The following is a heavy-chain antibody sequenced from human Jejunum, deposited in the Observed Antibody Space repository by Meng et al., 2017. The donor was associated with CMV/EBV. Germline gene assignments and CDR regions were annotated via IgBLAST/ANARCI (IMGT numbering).Heavy chain of an antibody. V-gene: IGHV1-3*01. CDR2: SSAGESNT. J-gene: IGHJ4*02. CDR1: GYTLKSRV. CDR3: AREGAVAGLDLDY. Sequence: KAAGYTLKSRVGQWVRKDPGQGIEGMGWSSAGESNTRYSHSIQGRGTISRDTSASTAYMELSGLTSEDTAVYYCAREGAVAGLDLDYWGQGTLVTVSS. D-gene: IGHD6-19*01.